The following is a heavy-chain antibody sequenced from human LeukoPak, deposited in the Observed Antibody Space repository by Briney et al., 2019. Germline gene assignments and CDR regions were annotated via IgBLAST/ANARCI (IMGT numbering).Heavy chain of an antibody. CDR2: ISGSGGST. Sequence: GGSLRLSCAASGFTFSSYAMSWVRQAPGKGLEWVSAISGSGGSTYYADSVKGRFTISRDNARNSLYLQMNSLRAEDTAVYYCASLYLGATFDYWGQGTLVTVSS. D-gene: IGHD1-26*01. J-gene: IGHJ4*02. CDR3: ASLYLGATFDY. CDR1: GFTFSSYA. V-gene: IGHV3-23*01.